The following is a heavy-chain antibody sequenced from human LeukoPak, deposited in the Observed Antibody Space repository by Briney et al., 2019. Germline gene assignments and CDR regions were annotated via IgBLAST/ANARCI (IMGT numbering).Heavy chain of an antibody. CDR3: TRDVRLRHKYYYMDV. V-gene: IGHV3-7*01. D-gene: IGHD4-17*01. J-gene: IGHJ6*03. Sequence: GGSLRLSCAVSGFTFSSYSMSWVRQAPGKGLEWVANIKQDGSEKYYVDSVKGRSTISRDNAKNSLYLQMNSLRAEDTVVYYCTRDVRLRHKYYYMDVWGKGTTVTVSS. CDR1: GFTFSSYS. CDR2: IKQDGSEK.